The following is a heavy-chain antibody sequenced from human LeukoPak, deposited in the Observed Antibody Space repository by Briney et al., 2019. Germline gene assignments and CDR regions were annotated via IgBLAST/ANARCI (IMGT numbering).Heavy chain of an antibody. D-gene: IGHD3-22*01. CDR3: AREDYYDSSGPPPWDY. CDR1: GYTFTGYY. Sequence: ASVKVSCKASGYTFTGYYMHWVRQAPGQGLEWMGWINPNSGGTNYAQKFQGRVTMTRDTSISTAYMELSRLRSDDTAVYYCAREDYYDSSGPPPWDYWGQGTLVNVSS. J-gene: IGHJ4*02. CDR2: INPNSGGT. V-gene: IGHV1-2*02.